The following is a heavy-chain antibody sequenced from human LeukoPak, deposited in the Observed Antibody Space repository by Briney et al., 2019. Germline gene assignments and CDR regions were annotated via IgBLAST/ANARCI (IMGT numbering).Heavy chain of an antibody. J-gene: IGHJ4*02. D-gene: IGHD4-23*01. CDR1: GFTVSSNY. CDR2: ISSSSSYI. V-gene: IGHV3-21*01. Sequence: GGSLRLSCAASGFTVSSNYMSWVRQAPGKGLEWVSSISSSSSYIYYADSVKGRFTISRDNAKNSLYLEMNSLRAEDTAVYYCARNYIGNFFFDYWGQGTLVTVSS. CDR3: ARNYIGNFFFDY.